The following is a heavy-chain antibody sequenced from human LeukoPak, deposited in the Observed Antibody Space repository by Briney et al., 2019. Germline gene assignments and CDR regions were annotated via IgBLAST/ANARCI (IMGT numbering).Heavy chain of an antibody. V-gene: IGHV4-59*08. Sequence: SETLSLTCTVSGGSISSYYWSWIRQPPGKGLEWIAYIYYSGSTNYNPSLKSRVTISVDTSRNQFSLKLRSVTAADTAVYYCARLLTGGGGRFDAWGQGTLVTVSS. J-gene: IGHJ5*02. CDR3: ARLLTGGGGRFDA. CDR1: GGSISSYY. D-gene: IGHD7-27*01. CDR2: IYYSGST.